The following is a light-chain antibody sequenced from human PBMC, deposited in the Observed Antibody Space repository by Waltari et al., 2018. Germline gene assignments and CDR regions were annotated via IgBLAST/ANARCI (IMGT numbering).Light chain of an antibody. J-gene: IGLJ2*01. CDR3: CSYAGSYTFV. Sequence: QSALTQPRSVSGSPGQSVNIPCTGTSSDVGAYNPISWYQQHPGKAPKLMIYDVSKRPSGVPDRFAGSKSGNTASLASSVLQAEDEAEYYCCSYAGSYTFVFGGGTKLTVL. CDR2: DVS. V-gene: IGLV2-11*01. CDR1: SSDVGAYNP.